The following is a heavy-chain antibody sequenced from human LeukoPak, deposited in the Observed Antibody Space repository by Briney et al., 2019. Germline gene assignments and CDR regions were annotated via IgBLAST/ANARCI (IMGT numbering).Heavy chain of an antibody. Sequence: PSETLSLTCTVSGGSISSYYWSWIRQPPGKGLEWIGYTYYSGSTNYNPSLKSRVTISVDTSKNQFSLKLSSVTAADTAVYYCARVPFIHSSSWYFDYWGQGTLVTVSS. CDR1: GGSISSYY. D-gene: IGHD6-13*01. CDR3: ARVPFIHSSSWYFDY. CDR2: TYYSGST. V-gene: IGHV4-59*01. J-gene: IGHJ4*02.